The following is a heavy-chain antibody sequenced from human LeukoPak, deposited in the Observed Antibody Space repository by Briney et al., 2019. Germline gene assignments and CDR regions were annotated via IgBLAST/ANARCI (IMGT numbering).Heavy chain of an antibody. V-gene: IGHV3-48*01. D-gene: IGHD3-16*01. Sequence: GGSLRLSCAASGFTFSSYAMSWVRQAPGKGLEWVSYISSSSSTIYYADSVKGRFTISRDNAKNSLYLQMNSLRAEDTAVYYCASAPSPDHIVPLFGWGQGTLVTVSS. CDR1: GFTFSSYA. CDR3: ASAPSPDHIVPLFG. J-gene: IGHJ4*02. CDR2: ISSSSSTI.